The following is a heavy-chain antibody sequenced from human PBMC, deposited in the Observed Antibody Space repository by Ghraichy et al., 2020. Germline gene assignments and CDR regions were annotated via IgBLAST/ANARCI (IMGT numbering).Heavy chain of an antibody. J-gene: IGHJ3*02. CDR1: GGSISSGGYY. CDR3: ARDLGRWDDYGDYGSGSDAFDI. V-gene: IGHV4-31*03. D-gene: IGHD4-17*01. Sequence: SETLSLTCTVSGGSISSGGYYWSWIRQHPGKGLEWIGYIYYSGSTYYNPSLKSRVTISVDTSKNQFSLKLSSVTAADTAVYYCARDLGRWDDYGDYGSGSDAFDIWGQGTMVTVSS. CDR2: IYYSGST.